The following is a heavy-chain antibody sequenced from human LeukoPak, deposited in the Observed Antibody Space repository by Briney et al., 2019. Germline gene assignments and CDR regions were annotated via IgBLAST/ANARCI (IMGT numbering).Heavy chain of an antibody. D-gene: IGHD5-18*01. Sequence: SETLSLTCTVSGGSISSYYWSWIRQPPGKGLEWIGYIYYSGSTNYNPSLKSRVTISVHTSKNQFSLKLSSVTAADTAVYYCARVQIGYSYGLFDYWGQGTLVTVSS. J-gene: IGHJ4*02. CDR1: GGSISSYY. V-gene: IGHV4-59*01. CDR2: IYYSGST. CDR3: ARVQIGYSYGLFDY.